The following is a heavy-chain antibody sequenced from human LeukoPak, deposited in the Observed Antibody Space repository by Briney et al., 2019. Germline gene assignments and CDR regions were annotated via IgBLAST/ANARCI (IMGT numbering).Heavy chain of an antibody. V-gene: IGHV3-15*01. CDR3: TPVMVEDRGF. CDR2: IKSNNAGGTT. J-gene: IGHJ4*02. CDR1: GFIFNKAW. Sequence: GGSLRLSCAAPGFIFNKAWRSWVRQAPGKGPEWVGRIKSNNAGGTTDYASPVEGRFIISRDDSKNTISLQMNRLIIDDTAIYYCTPVMVEDRGFWGQGTLVTVSS. D-gene: IGHD2-21*01.